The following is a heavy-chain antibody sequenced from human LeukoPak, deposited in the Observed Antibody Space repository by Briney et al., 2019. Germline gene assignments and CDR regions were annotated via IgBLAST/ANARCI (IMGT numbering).Heavy chain of an antibody. J-gene: IGHJ4*02. CDR2: IYYSGST. V-gene: IGHV4-30-4*08. CDR1: GGSISSGGYY. CDR3: ARASSGWYEEYYFDY. Sequence: SETLSLTCTVSGGSISSGGYYWSWIRQHPGKGLEWIGYIYYSGSTYYNPSLKSRVTISVDTSKNQFSLKLSSVTAADTAVYYCARASSGWYEEYYFDYWGQGTLVTVSS. D-gene: IGHD6-19*01.